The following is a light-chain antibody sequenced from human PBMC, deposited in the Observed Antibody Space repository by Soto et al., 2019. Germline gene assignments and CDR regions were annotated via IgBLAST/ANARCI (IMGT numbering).Light chain of an antibody. CDR1: QSVSSSF. CDR2: GAS. Sequence: EIVLTQSPGTLSLSPGDTATLSCRASQSVSSSFLAWYQHKPGQAHRLLIYGASARGTVIPDGFSGSGSGTDFTLIISRLEPEEFSVYYFQQYDSSPCPFGQATKVEI. J-gene: IGKJ1*01. CDR3: QQYDSSPCP. V-gene: IGKV3-20*01.